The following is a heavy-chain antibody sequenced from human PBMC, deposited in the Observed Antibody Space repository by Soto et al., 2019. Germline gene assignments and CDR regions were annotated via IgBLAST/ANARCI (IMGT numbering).Heavy chain of an antibody. D-gene: IGHD3-3*01. Sequence: GASVKVSCKASGGTFSSYAISWVRQAPGQGLEWMGGIIPIFGTANYAQKFQGRVTITADKSTSTAYMELSSLRSEDTAVYYCARDSLRFSENCYYYYGMDVWGQGTTVTVSS. CDR2: IIPIFGTA. V-gene: IGHV1-69*06. J-gene: IGHJ6*02. CDR1: GGTFSSYA. CDR3: ARDSLRFSENCYYYYGMDV.